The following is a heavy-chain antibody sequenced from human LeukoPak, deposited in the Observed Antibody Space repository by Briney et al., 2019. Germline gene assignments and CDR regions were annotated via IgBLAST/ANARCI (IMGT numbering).Heavy chain of an antibody. V-gene: IGHV4-39*01. CDR3: ARVEQLVLDY. CDR1: GGSISSSSYY. Sequence: SETLSLTCTVSGGSISSSSYYWGWIRQPPGKGLEWIGCIYDSGSTYYNPSLKSRVTISVDTSKNQFSLKLSSVTAADTAVYYCARVEQLVLDYWGQGTLVTVTS. CDR2: IYDSGST. D-gene: IGHD6-6*01. J-gene: IGHJ4*02.